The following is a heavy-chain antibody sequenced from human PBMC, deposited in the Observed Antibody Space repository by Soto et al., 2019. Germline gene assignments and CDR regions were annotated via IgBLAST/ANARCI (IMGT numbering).Heavy chain of an antibody. CDR1: GFIFSDYY. J-gene: IGHJ4*02. CDR3: ARDTGGSYDY. Sequence: EVQLMESGGGLVQPGGSLRLSCAASGFIFSDYYMDWVRQVPGKGLEWVGRNRNKVNSFSAEYAASVKGRFSIYRDASKDSMYLQMNSLKSDDTAVYYCARDTGGSYDYWGQGALVTVSS. D-gene: IGHD3-16*01. CDR2: NRNKVNSFSA. V-gene: IGHV3-72*01.